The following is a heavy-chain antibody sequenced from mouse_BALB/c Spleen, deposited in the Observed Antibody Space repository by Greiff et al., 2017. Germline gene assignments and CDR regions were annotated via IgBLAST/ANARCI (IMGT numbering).Heavy chain of an antibody. V-gene: IGHV5-12-2*01. CDR1: GFTFSSYG. Sequence: EVKLVESGGDLVKPGGSLKLSCAASGFTFSSYGMSWVRQTPDKRLEWVAYISNGGGSTYYPDTVKGRFTISRDNAKNTLYLQMSSLKSEDTAMYYCARHGRGWFAYWGQGTLVTVSA. J-gene: IGHJ3*01. CDR3: ARHGRGWFAY. CDR2: ISNGGGST.